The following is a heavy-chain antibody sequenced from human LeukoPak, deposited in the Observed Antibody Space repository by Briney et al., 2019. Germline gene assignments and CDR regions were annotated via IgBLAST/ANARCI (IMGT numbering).Heavy chain of an antibody. V-gene: IGHV1-69*04. Sequence: SVKVSCKASGGTFSSYAISWVRQAPGQGLEWMGRIIPILGIANYAQKFQGRVTITADKSTSTAYMELSSLRSEDTAVYYCARVGHCSGGSCLADWGQGTLVTVSS. CDR2: IIPILGIA. J-gene: IGHJ4*02. CDR1: GGTFSSYA. CDR3: ARVGHCSGGSCLAD. D-gene: IGHD2-15*01.